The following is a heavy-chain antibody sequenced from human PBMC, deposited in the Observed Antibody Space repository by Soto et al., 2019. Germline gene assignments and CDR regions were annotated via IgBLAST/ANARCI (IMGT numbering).Heavy chain of an antibody. CDR2: IYYSGST. V-gene: IGHV4-59*01. D-gene: IGHD6-13*01. Sequence: SETLSLTCTVSGGSISSYYWSWIRQPPGKGLEWIGYIYYSGSTNYNPSLKSRVTISVDTSKNQFSLKLSSVTAADTAVYYCASQTPSSWFDYWGQGTLVTVSS. J-gene: IGHJ4*02. CDR3: ASQTPSSWFDY. CDR1: GGSISSYY.